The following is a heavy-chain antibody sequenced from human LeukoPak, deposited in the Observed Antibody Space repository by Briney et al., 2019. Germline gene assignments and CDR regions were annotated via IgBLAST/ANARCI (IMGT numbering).Heavy chain of an antibody. CDR1: GYTFTSYG. CDR2: ISAYNGNT. J-gene: IGHJ4*02. Sequence: ASVKVSCKASGYTFTSYGISWVRQAPGQGLEWMGWISAYNGNTNYAQKLQGRVTMTTDTSTSTAYMELRSLRSDDTAVYYCARDKVDIVVVPAAKLRDYWGQGTLVTVSS. D-gene: IGHD2-2*03. CDR3: ARDKVDIVVVPAAKLRDY. V-gene: IGHV1-18*01.